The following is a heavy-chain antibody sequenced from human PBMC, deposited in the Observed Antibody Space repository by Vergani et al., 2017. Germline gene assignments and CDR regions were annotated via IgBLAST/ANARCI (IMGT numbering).Heavy chain of an antibody. V-gene: IGHV3-43*01. CDR1: GFTFDDYT. Sequence: EVQLVESGGVVVQPGGSLRLSCAASGFTFDDYTMHWVRQAPGKGLEWVSLISWDGGSTYYADSVKGRFTISRDNSKNSLYLQMNSLRTEDTALYYFAKEIYSNDPLVYYGMDVWGQGTTVTVSS. J-gene: IGHJ6*02. CDR3: AKEIYSNDPLVYYGMDV. CDR2: ISWDGGST. D-gene: IGHD4-11*01.